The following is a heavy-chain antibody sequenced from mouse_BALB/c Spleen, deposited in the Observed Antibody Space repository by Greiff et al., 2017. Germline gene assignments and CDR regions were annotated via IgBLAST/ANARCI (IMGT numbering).Heavy chain of an antibody. J-gene: IGHJ3*01. CDR2: INPYNDGT. CDR3: ARSNYYGSSYQFAY. CDR1: GYTFTSYV. V-gene: IGHV1-14*01. Sequence: VHVKQSGPELVKPGASVKMSCKASGYTFTSYVMHWVKQKPGQGLEWIGYINPYNDGTKYNEKFKGKATLTSDKSSSTAYMELSSLTSEDSAVYYCARSNYYGSSYQFAYWGQGTLVTVSA. D-gene: IGHD1-1*01.